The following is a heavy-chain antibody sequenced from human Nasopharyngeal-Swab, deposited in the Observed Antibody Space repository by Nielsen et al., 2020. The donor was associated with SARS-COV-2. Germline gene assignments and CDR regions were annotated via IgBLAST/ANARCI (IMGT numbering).Heavy chain of an antibody. CDR1: GFTFSSYW. J-gene: IGHJ4*02. D-gene: IGHD5-18*01. CDR2: IKQDGSEK. Sequence: GESLKISCAASGFTFSSYWMGWVRQAPGKGLEWVANIKQDGSEKYYVDSVKGRFTISRDNAKNSLYLQMNSLRAEDTAVYYCARVSTAKGWIFDYWGQGTLVTVSS. CDR3: ARVSTAKGWIFDY. V-gene: IGHV3-7*05.